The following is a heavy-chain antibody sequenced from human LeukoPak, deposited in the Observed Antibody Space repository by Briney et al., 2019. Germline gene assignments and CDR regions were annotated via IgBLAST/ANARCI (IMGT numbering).Heavy chain of an antibody. CDR1: GFTFSSYS. J-gene: IGHJ4*02. Sequence: GGSLRLSCAASGFTFSSYSMNWFRQAPGKGLEWVSSISSSSSYIYYADSVKGRFTISRDNAKNSLYLQMNSLRAEDTAVYYCARDSVPGSWEFDYWGQGTLVTVSS. V-gene: IGHV3-21*01. D-gene: IGHD6-13*01. CDR3: ARDSVPGSWEFDY. CDR2: ISSSSSYI.